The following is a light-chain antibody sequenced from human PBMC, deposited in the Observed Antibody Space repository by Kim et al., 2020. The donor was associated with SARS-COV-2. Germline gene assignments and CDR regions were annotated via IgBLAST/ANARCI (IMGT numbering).Light chain of an antibody. CDR1: SSNIGAGYD. Sequence: VTISSSGSSSNIGAGYDVHWYQQLPGTAPKLLIYGNSNRPSGVPDRFSGSKSGTSASLAITGRQAEDEADYYCQSYDSSLSGSGVFGTGTKVTVL. CDR2: GNS. J-gene: IGLJ1*01. CDR3: QSYDSSLSGSGV. V-gene: IGLV1-40*01.